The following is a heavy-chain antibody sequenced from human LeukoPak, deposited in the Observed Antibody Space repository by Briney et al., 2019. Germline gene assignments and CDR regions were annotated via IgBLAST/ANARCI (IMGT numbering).Heavy chain of an antibody. J-gene: IGHJ2*01. V-gene: IGHV1-8*01. D-gene: IGHD5-18*01. Sequence: ASVKVSCKAAGYTFSSYDINWVRQAPGQGLEYMGWMNPSSGNTGYTQKFQGRITMTRDTSIGTAYMELSSLKSEDTALYYCMRMRGYTYGYWYLDLWGRGTLVTVSS. CDR1: GYTFSSYD. CDR3: MRMRGYTYGYWYLDL. CDR2: MNPSSGNT.